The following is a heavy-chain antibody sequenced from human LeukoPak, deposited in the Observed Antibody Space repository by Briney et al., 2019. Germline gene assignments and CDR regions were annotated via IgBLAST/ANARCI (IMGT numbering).Heavy chain of an antibody. CDR2: INYFGVT. CDR1: GGSFRGYF. V-gene: IGHV4-34*01. J-gene: IGHJ3*01. Sequence: SSETLSLTCAVHGGSFRGYFWSWIRQPPEKGLEWIGEINYFGVTHYNPSLKSRVSMSVDTSKNQFSLSLTSVTAADTALYYCVRGKSSGSLDAFDLWGQGAVVSVSS. CDR3: VRGKSSGSLDAFDL. D-gene: IGHD3-10*01.